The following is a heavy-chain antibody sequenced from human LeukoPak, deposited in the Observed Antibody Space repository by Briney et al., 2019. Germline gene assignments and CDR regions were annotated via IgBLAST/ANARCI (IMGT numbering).Heavy chain of an antibody. CDR3: ARDLSSSGYSFGY. J-gene: IGHJ4*02. D-gene: IGHD3-22*01. CDR2: IYYSGST. Sequence: PSETLSLTCTVSGGSISSYYWSWIRQPPGKGLEWIGYIYYSGSTNYNPSLKSQVTISVDTSKNQFSLKLSSVTAADTAVYYCARDLSSSGYSFGYWGQGTLVTVSS. CDR1: GGSISSYY. V-gene: IGHV4-59*01.